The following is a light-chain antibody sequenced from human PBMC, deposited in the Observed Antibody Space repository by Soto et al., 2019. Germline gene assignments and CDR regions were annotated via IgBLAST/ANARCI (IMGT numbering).Light chain of an antibody. CDR3: QQYDNLPLT. CDR1: QSISSY. J-gene: IGKJ3*01. V-gene: IGKV1-33*01. CDR2: DAS. Sequence: DIQMTQSPSSLSASVGDRVTITCRASQSISSYLNWYQQKPGKAPKLLIYDASNLETGVPSRFSGSGSGTDFTFTISSLQPEDIATYYCQQYDNLPLTFGPGPKV.